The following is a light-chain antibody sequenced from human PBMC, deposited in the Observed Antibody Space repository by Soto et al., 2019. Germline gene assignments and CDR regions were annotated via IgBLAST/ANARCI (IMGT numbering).Light chain of an antibody. CDR3: QKYQSFSLT. V-gene: IGKV1-5*03. CDR2: KTS. CDR1: QSISSW. J-gene: IGKJ4*01. Sequence: DIQMTQSPSTLSASVGDRVTITCRASQSISSWLAWYQQKPGKAPKLLIYKTSNLQRGVPSRFSGNGTGSEFSLTIRSLQPDEFATDYCQKYQSFSLTIGGGTRVEVK.